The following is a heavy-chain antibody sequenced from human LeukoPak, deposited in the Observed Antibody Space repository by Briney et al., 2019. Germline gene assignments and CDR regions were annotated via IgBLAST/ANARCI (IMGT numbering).Heavy chain of an antibody. D-gene: IGHD6-19*01. CDR1: GFAVSSNY. Sequence: GGSLRLSCAASGFAVSSNYMSWVRQAPGKGLEWVSVIYSGGSTYYADSVKGRFTISRDNSKNTLYLQMNSLRAEDTAVYYCAKEGYSSAWYVDYWGQGTLVTVSS. V-gene: IGHV3-66*01. CDR2: IYSGGST. CDR3: AKEGYSSAWYVDY. J-gene: IGHJ4*02.